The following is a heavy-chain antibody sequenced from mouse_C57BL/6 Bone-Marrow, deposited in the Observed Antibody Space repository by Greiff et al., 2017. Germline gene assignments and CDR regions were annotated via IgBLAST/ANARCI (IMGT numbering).Heavy chain of an antibody. CDR1: GYSFTGYY. CDR3: ARAENYGSSYLYYFDY. V-gene: IGHV1-42*01. D-gene: IGHD1-1*01. Sequence: VQLKESGPELVKPGASVKISCKASGYSFTGYYMNWVKQSPEKSLEWIGEINPSTGGTTYNKKFKAKATFNVDKSSSTAYMQLKSLTSEDSAVYYCARAENYGSSYLYYFDYWGQGTTLTVSS. J-gene: IGHJ2*01. CDR2: INPSTGGT.